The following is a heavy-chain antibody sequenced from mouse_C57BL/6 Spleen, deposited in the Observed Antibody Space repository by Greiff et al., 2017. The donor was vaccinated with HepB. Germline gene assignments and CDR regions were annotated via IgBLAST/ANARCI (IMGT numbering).Heavy chain of an antibody. V-gene: IGHV1-55*01. CDR3: ARSGLTTVVATEGAWFAY. D-gene: IGHD1-1*01. Sequence: QVQLQQPGAELVKPGASVKMSCKASGYTFTSYWITWVKQRPGQGLEWIGDIYPGSGSTNYNEKFKSKATLTVDTSSSTAYMQLSSLTSEDSAVYYGARSGLTTVVATEGAWFAYWGQGTLVTVSA. J-gene: IGHJ3*01. CDR1: GYTFTSYW. CDR2: IYPGSGST.